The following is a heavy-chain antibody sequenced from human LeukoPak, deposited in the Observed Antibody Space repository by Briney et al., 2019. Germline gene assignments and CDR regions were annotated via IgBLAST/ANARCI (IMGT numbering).Heavy chain of an antibody. CDR1: GFTFSSYG. CDR2: IWYDGSNK. D-gene: IGHD6-19*01. CDR3: ARDTIVAGTGFDY. V-gene: IGHV3-33*01. J-gene: IGHJ4*02. Sequence: PGGSLRLSCAASGFTFSSYGMHWVRQAPGKGPEWVAVIWYDGSNKYYADSVKGRFTISRDNSKNTLYLQMNSLRAEDTAVYYCARDTIVAGTGFDYWGQGTLVTVSS.